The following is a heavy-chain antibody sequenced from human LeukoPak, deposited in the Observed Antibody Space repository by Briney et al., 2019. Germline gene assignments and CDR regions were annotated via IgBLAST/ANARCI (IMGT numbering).Heavy chain of an antibody. CDR2: ISAYNGNT. CDR1: GYTFTSYG. CDR3: AREYSSGWYRDYYYYMDV. D-gene: IGHD6-19*01. Sequence: ASVKVSCKASGYTFTSYGISWVRQAPGQGLERMGWISAYNGNTNYAQKLQGRVTMTTDTSTSTAYMELRSLRSDDTAVYYCAREYSSGWYRDYYYYMDVWGKGTTVTVSS. V-gene: IGHV1-18*01. J-gene: IGHJ6*03.